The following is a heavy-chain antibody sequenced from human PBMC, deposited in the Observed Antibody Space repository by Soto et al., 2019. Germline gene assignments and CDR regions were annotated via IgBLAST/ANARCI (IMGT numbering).Heavy chain of an antibody. D-gene: IGHD6-19*01. Sequence: ASMKVYCKASGYTFTSYGISWVRQAPGQRRERMEWISAYNGNTNYTQKLQGRVTMTTDTSTSTAYMELRSLISDDTAVYYCARDRAAVAGLFGYWGQGTLVTAPQ. J-gene: IGHJ4*02. CDR1: GYTFTSYG. CDR2: ISAYNGNT. V-gene: IGHV1-18*01. CDR3: ARDRAAVAGLFGY.